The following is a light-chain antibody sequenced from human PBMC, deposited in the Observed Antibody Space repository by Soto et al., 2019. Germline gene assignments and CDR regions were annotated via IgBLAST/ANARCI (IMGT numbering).Light chain of an antibody. CDR3: QSYESGLYGYV. Sequence: QSVLTQPPSVSGAPGQRVTISCAGSSSNIGAGYDVHWYQQLPGTAPKLLIYANSNRPSGVPDRFSGSKSGTSASLAITGLQAEDEADYYCQSYESGLYGYVFGSGTKVTVL. CDR2: ANS. CDR1: SSNIGAGYD. V-gene: IGLV1-40*01. J-gene: IGLJ1*01.